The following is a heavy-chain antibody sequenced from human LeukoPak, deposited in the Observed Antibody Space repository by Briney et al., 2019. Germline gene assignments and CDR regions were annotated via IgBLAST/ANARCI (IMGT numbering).Heavy chain of an antibody. CDR1: GCTFSSYA. Sequence: ASVKVACKASGCTFSSYAISWVRQAPGQGLEWMGGIIPIFGTANYAQKFQGRVTITADESTSTAYMELSSLRSEDTAVYYCARAGAYSYGLDYWGQGTLVTVSS. J-gene: IGHJ4*02. CDR3: ARAGAYSYGLDY. CDR2: IIPIFGTA. V-gene: IGHV1-69*13. D-gene: IGHD5-18*01.